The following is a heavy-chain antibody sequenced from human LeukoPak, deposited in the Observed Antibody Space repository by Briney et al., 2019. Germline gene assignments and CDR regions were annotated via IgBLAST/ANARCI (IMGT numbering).Heavy chain of an antibody. CDR2: INPNSGGT. V-gene: IGHV1-2*06. CDR3: AREGGILTGCEDYMDV. D-gene: IGHD3-9*01. J-gene: IGHJ6*03. Sequence: GASVKVSCKASGYTFTGYYMHWVRQAPGQGLEWMGRINPNSGGTNYAQKFQGRVTMTRDTSISTAYMELSRLRSDDTAVYYCAREGGILTGCEDYMDVWGKGTTVTVSS. CDR1: GYTFTGYY.